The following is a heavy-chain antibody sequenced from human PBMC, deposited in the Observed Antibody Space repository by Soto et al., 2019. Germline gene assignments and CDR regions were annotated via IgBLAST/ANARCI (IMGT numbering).Heavy chain of an antibody. Sequence: SETLSLTCTVSGGSISSSSYYWGWIRQPPGKGLEWIGYIYYSGSTYYNPSLKSRVTISVDTSKNQFSLKLSSVTAADTAVYYCARGWRIAAFYYMDVWGKGTTVTVSS. CDR1: GGSISSSSYY. J-gene: IGHJ6*03. CDR2: IYYSGST. CDR3: ARGWRIAAFYYMDV. V-gene: IGHV4-31*03. D-gene: IGHD6-13*01.